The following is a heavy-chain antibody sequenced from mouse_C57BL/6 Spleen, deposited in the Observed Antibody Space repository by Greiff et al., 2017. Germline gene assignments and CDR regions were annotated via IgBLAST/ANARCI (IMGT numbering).Heavy chain of an antibody. CDR1: GYSFTGYF. Sequence: EVQLQQSGPELVKPGDSVKISCKASGYSFTGYFMNWVMQSHGKSLEWIGRINPYNGDTFYNQKFKGKDTLTVDKSSSAAHMELRSLTSEDSAVXYCARGNGYDVYFDYWGQGTTLTVSS. CDR2: INPYNGDT. D-gene: IGHD2-2*01. CDR3: ARGNGYDVYFDY. V-gene: IGHV1-20*01. J-gene: IGHJ2*01.